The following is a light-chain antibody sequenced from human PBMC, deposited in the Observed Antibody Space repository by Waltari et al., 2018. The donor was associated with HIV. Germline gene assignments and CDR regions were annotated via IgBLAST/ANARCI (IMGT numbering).Light chain of an antibody. Sequence: DIVMTQTPLSSPVTLGQPASISCRSSQSLVHSDGNTYLSWLQQRPGQPPRLLIYKLSNRFSGVPDIFSGSGAGTDFTLRISRVEAEDVGFYYCMQATQFPYSFGQGTKLEIK. V-gene: IGKV2-24*01. CDR3: MQATQFPYS. CDR1: QSLVHSDGNTY. J-gene: IGKJ2*03. CDR2: KLS.